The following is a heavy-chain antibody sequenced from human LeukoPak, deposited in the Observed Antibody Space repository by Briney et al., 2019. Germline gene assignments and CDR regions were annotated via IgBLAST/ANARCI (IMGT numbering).Heavy chain of an antibody. D-gene: IGHD3-9*01. Sequence: GASVKVSCKASGGTFSSYAISWVRQAPGQGLEWMGGIIPMFGTANYAQKFQGRVTITADESTSTAYMELSSLRSEDTAVYYCARSILTGEGVRSPTYYFDYWGQGTLVTVSS. CDR3: ARSILTGEGVRSPTYYFDY. CDR2: IIPMFGTA. V-gene: IGHV1-69*13. CDR1: GGTFSSYA. J-gene: IGHJ4*02.